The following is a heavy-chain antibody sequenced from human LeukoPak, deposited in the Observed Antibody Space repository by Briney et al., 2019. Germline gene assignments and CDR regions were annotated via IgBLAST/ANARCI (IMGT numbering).Heavy chain of an antibody. V-gene: IGHV3-53*01. CDR1: GFTFSSYA. CDR2: IYSGGST. Sequence: PGGSLRLSCAASGFTFSSYAMSWVRQAPGKGLEWVSVIYSGGSTYYADSVKGRFTISRDNSKNTLYLQMNSLRAEDTAVYYCARDLVAGSSAQVDYWGQGTLVTVSS. J-gene: IGHJ4*02. CDR3: ARDLVAGSSAQVDY. D-gene: IGHD3-22*01.